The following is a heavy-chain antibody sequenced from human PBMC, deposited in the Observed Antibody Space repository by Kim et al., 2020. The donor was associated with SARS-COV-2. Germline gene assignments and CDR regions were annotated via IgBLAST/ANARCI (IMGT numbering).Heavy chain of an antibody. Sequence: GGSLRLSCAASGFTFSTYAMSWVRQTPRRGLEWVSTITGNGAATYYADSVRGRFTISRDNSKNTLSLQMNSLRAEDTALYYCAKTWQLDYWGQGTRVTVS. CDR2: ITGNGAAT. V-gene: IGHV3-23*01. J-gene: IGHJ4*02. CDR3: AKTWQLDY. CDR1: GFTFSTYA. D-gene: IGHD6-13*01.